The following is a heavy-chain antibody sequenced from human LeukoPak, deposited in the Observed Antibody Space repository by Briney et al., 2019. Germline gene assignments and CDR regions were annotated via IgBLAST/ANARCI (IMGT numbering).Heavy chain of an antibody. CDR2: IYYSGST. J-gene: IGHJ4*02. CDR1: GGSISSYY. Sequence: PSETLSLTCTVSGGSISSYYWSWIRQPPGKGLEWIGYIYYSGSTNYNPSLKSRVTISVDTSKNQFSLKLSSVTAADTAVYYCARDGDCSSDSCYFDYWGQGILVTASS. D-gene: IGHD2-2*01. CDR3: ARDGDCSSDSCYFDY. V-gene: IGHV4-59*12.